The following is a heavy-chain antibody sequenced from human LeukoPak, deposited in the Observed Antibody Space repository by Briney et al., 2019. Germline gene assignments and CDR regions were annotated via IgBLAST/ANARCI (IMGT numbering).Heavy chain of an antibody. Sequence: GASVKVSCKASGYTFTGYYMHWVRQAPGQGLEWMGWINPNSGGTNYAQKFQGRVTMTRDTSISTAYMELSRLRSDDTAVYYCAGSYDSSGYYFPNDAFDIWGQGTMVTVSS. J-gene: IGHJ3*02. V-gene: IGHV1-2*02. CDR1: GYTFTGYY. D-gene: IGHD3-22*01. CDR2: INPNSGGT. CDR3: AGSYDSSGYYFPNDAFDI.